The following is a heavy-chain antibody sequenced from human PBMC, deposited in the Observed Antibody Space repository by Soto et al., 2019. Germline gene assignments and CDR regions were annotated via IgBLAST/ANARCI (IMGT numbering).Heavy chain of an antibody. V-gene: IGHV1-58*01. J-gene: IGHJ6*02. CDR2: IVVGSGNT. D-gene: IGHD6-13*01. CDR3: AAVPNVVIRYSSSWYRGSSYYYYYGMDV. Sequence: SVKVSCKASGFTFTSSAVQWVRQARGQRLEWIGWIVVGSGNTNYAQKFQERVTITRDMSTSTAYMELSSLRSEDTAVYYCAAVPNVVIRYSSSWYRGSSYYYYYGMDVWGQGTTVTVSS. CDR1: GFTFTSSA.